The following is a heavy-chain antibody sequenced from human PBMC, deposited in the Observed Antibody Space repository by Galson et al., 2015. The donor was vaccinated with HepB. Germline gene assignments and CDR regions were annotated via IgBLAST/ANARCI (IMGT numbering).Heavy chain of an antibody. J-gene: IGHJ4*02. Sequence: SLRLSCAASAFTFSNYAMNWVRQAPGKGLEWIGEIYHSGSTNYNPSLKSRVTISVDKSKNQFSLKLSSVTAADTAVYYCARLTGSAYYDFWSGYYTDPYYFDYWGQGTLVTVSS. V-gene: IGHV4-4*02. CDR2: IYHSGST. D-gene: IGHD3-3*01. CDR1: AFTFSNYAM. CDR3: ARLTGSAYYDFWSGYYTDPYYFDY.